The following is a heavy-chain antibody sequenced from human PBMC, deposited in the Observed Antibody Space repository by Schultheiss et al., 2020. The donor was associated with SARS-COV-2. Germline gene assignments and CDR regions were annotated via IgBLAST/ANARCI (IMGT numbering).Heavy chain of an antibody. V-gene: IGHV3-NL1*01. Sequence: GGSLRLSCAASGFTFSSYGMHWVRQAPGKGLEWVSVIYSGGSTYYADSVKGRFTISRDNSKNTLYLQMNSLRAEDTAVYYCARHAGDTIFGVVIIPGWFDPWGQGTLVTVSS. CDR3: ARHAGDTIFGVVIIPGWFDP. D-gene: IGHD3-3*01. CDR1: GFTFSSYG. CDR2: IYSGGST. J-gene: IGHJ5*02.